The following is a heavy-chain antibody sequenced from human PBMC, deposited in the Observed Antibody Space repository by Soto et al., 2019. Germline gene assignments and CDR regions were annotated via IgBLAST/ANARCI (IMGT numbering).Heavy chain of an antibody. CDR1: GGSISSYY. Sequence: QVQLQESGPGLVKPSETLSLTCTVSGGSISSYYWSWIRQPPGKGLEWIGYIYYSGSTNYNPSLKSRVTISVDTSKNQFSLKLSSVTAADTAVDYCARRYGSGFDYWGQGTLVTVSS. V-gene: IGHV4-59*08. J-gene: IGHJ4*02. CDR2: IYYSGST. D-gene: IGHD6-19*01. CDR3: ARRYGSGFDY.